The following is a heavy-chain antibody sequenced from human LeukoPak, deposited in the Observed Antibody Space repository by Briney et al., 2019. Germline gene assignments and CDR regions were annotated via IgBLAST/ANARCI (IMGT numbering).Heavy chain of an antibody. Sequence: SSETLSLTCTVSGGSISSYYWSWIRQPPGKGLEWIGYIYYSGSTNYNPSLKSRVTISVDTSKNQFSLKLSSVTAADTAVYYCARGSGGLDYYYGMDVWGQGTTVTVSS. J-gene: IGHJ6*02. CDR1: GGSISSYY. CDR3: ARGSGGLDYYYGMDV. CDR2: IYYSGST. D-gene: IGHD3-16*01. V-gene: IGHV4-59*01.